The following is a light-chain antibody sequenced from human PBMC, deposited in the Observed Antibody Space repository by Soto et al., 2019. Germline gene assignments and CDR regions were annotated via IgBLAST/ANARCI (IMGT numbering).Light chain of an antibody. V-gene: IGLV2-23*03. CDR1: SSDVGSYNL. Sequence: QSALTQPASVSGSPGQSITISCTGTSSDVGSYNLVSWYQQHPGKAPKHMIYEGSKRPSGVSNRFSGSKSGNTASLTISGLQAEDEADYYCCSYAGSSTFLYVFGTGTKVTVL. CDR2: EGS. CDR3: CSYAGSSTFLYV. J-gene: IGLJ1*01.